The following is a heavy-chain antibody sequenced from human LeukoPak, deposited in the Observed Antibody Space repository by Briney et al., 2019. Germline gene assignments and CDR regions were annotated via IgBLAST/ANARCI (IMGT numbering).Heavy chain of an antibody. CDR3: ARDKGHAAAASLYYFDY. D-gene: IGHD6-13*01. V-gene: IGHV1-69*04. J-gene: IGHJ4*02. CDR1: GGTFSSYA. CDR2: ITPILGIA. Sequence: SVKVSCKASGGTFSSYAISWVRQAPGQGLEWMGRITPILGIANYAQKFQGRVTITADKSTSTAYMELSSLRSEDTAVYYCARDKGHAAAASLYYFDYWGQGTLVTVSS.